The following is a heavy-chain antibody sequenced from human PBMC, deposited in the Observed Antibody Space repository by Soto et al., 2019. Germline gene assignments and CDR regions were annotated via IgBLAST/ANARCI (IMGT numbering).Heavy chain of an antibody. Sequence: QVQLQESGPGLVKPSETLSLTCTVSGWSINTYYWSWIRQPPGKGLEWIGYIYYRANPNYNPSLKRRVPISQDTSKNQFSLKLSSVTAADTAVYYCARHYGDGYDYVDYWGQGTLVTVSS. CDR2: IYYRANP. CDR3: ARHYGDGYDYVDY. D-gene: IGHD5-12*01. J-gene: IGHJ4*02. V-gene: IGHV4-59*08. CDR1: GWSINTYY.